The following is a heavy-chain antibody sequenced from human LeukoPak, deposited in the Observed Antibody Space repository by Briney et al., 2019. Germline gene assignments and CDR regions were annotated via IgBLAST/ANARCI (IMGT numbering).Heavy chain of an antibody. V-gene: IGHV3-9*01. Sequence: RSGRSLRLSCAASGFTFDDYAMHWVWQAPGKGLEWVSGISWNSGSIGYADSVKGRFTISRDNAKNSLYLQMNSLRAEDTALYYCAKSGDYGAYYYYGMDVWGQGTTVTVSS. J-gene: IGHJ6*02. CDR1: GFTFDDYA. D-gene: IGHD4-17*01. CDR2: ISWNSGSI. CDR3: AKSGDYGAYYYYGMDV.